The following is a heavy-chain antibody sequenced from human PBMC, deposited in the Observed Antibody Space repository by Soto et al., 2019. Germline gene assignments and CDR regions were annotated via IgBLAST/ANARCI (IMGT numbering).Heavy chain of an antibody. CDR1: GGTFSSYT. CDR3: ARSGEAGTGDY. V-gene: IGHV1-69*02. J-gene: IGHJ4*02. D-gene: IGHD6-19*01. CDR2: IIPILGIA. Sequence: QVQLVQSGAEVKKPGSSVKVSCKASGGTFSSYTISWVRQAPGQGLEWMGRIIPILGIANYAQKFQGRVTITADKSTSTAYMELSSLRAEDTAVYYCARSGEAGTGDYWGQGTLVTVSS.